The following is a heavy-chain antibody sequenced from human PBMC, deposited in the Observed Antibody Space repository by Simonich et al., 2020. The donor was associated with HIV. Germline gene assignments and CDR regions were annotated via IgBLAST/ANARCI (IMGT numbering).Heavy chain of an antibody. V-gene: IGHV4-34*01. J-gene: IGHJ4*02. CDR2: INHSGTN. CDR3: ARRHPTTVTTPYFDY. Sequence: QVQLQQWGAGLLKPSETLSLTCAVYGGSFSGYYWSWIRQPPGKGLEWIGEINHSGTNNYHPSLKSRVTISVDTSKNQFSLKLSSVTAADTAVYYCARRHPTTVTTPYFDYWGQGTLVTVSS. D-gene: IGHD4-17*01. CDR1: GGSFSGYY.